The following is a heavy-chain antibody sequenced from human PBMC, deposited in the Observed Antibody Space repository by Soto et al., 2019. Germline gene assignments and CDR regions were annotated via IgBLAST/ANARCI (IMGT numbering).Heavy chain of an antibody. Sequence: GGSLRLSCAASGFTFSSYGMHWVRQAPGKGLEWVAVIWYDGSNKYYVDSVKGRFTISRDNSKNTLYLQMNSLRAEDTAVYYCARGGYSYGYLDYWGQGTLVTSPQ. J-gene: IGHJ4*02. CDR3: ARGGYSYGYLDY. V-gene: IGHV3-33*01. D-gene: IGHD5-18*01. CDR2: IWYDGSNK. CDR1: GFTFSSYG.